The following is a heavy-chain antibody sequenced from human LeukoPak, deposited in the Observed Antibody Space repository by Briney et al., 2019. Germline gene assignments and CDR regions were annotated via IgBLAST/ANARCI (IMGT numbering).Heavy chain of an antibody. Sequence: KPSETLSLTCTVSGDSISTYYWTWIRQPPGKGLEWIGEINHSGSTNYNPSLKSRVTISVDTSKNQFSLKLSSVTAADTAVYYCARGPTRDDVFDIWGQGTMVTVSS. CDR3: ARGPTRDDVFDI. V-gene: IGHV4-59*01. CDR1: GDSISTYY. CDR2: INHSGST. J-gene: IGHJ3*02.